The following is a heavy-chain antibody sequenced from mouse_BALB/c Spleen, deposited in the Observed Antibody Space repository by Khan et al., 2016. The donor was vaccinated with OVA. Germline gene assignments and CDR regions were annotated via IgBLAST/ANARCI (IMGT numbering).Heavy chain of an antibody. Sequence: EVQLLETGGGLVQPGGSRGLSCEGSGFTFSGFWMSWVRQTPGKTLEWIGDINSDGSAINYAPSIKDRFTIFRDNDKSTLYLQMSNVRSEDTATYFCMSIYYCGSSYFDYWGQGATLTVSS. CDR2: INSDGSAI. D-gene: IGHD1-1*01. CDR1: GFTFSGFW. CDR3: MSIYYCGSSYFDY. J-gene: IGHJ2*01. V-gene: IGHV11-2*02.